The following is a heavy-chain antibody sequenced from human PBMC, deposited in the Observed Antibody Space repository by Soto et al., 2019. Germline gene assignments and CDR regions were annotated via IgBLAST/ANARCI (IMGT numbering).Heavy chain of an antibody. Sequence: SETLSLTCTVSGGSISSSSYYWGWIRQPPGKGLEWIGSIYYSGSTYYNPSLKSRVTISVDTSKNQFSLKLSSVTAADTAVYYCARLPYYDFWSGYAHYMDVWGKGTTVTVSS. CDR1: GGSISSSSYY. CDR3: ARLPYYDFWSGYAHYMDV. CDR2: IYYSGST. V-gene: IGHV4-39*01. D-gene: IGHD3-3*01. J-gene: IGHJ6*03.